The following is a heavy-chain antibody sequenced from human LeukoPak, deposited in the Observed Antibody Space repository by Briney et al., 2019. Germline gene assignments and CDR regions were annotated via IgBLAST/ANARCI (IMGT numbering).Heavy chain of an antibody. CDR2: IKQDGNEK. D-gene: IGHD6-13*01. J-gene: IGHJ4*02. V-gene: IGHV3-7*01. CDR3: ARPIAAAGDFDY. Sequence: GGSLRLSCAASGFTFGSYWMSWVRQAPGRGLEWVANIKQDGNEKHYVDSVKGRFTISRDNAKNSLYLQMNSLRAEDTAVYYCARPIAAAGDFDYWGQGTLVTVSS. CDR1: GFTFGSYW.